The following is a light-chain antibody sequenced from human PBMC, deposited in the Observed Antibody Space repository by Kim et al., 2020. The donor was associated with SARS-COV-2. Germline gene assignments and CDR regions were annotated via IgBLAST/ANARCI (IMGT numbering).Light chain of an antibody. CDR2: RNN. J-gene: IGLJ3*02. CDR3: SAWDSSLSACV. CDR1: SNNVGNQG. Sequence: QAGLTQPPSVSKGLRQTATLTCTGHSNNVGNQGVVWLQQHQGHPPRVLSDRNNNRPSGISERISASRSGNTASLAITGLQPEDEADYYCSAWDSSLSACVFGGGTQLTVL. V-gene: IGLV10-54*01.